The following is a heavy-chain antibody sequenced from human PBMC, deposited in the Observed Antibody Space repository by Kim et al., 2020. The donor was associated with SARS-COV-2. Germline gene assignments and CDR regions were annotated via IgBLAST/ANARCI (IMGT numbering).Heavy chain of an antibody. D-gene: IGHD2-15*01. CDR3: ARGGYFRGYYFDY. Sequence: NPYLKSRVAISVDTSKNQFSLRLSSVTAADTAVYYCARGGYFRGYYFDYWGQGTLVTVSS. J-gene: IGHJ4*02. V-gene: IGHV4-34*01.